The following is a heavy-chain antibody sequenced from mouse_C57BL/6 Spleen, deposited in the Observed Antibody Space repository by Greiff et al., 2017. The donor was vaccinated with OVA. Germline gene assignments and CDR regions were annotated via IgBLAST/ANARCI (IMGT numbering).Heavy chain of an antibody. J-gene: IGHJ4*01. V-gene: IGHV1-50*01. CDR1: GYTFTSYW. D-gene: IGHD2-4*01. Sequence: QVQLQQPGAELVKPGASVKLSCKASGYTFTSYWMQWVKQRPGQGLEWIGEIDPSDSYTNYNQKFKGKGTLTVDTSSSTAYMQLSSLTSEDSAVYYCARRDYDYDGYAMDYWGQGTSVTVSS. CDR2: IDPSDSYT. CDR3: ARRDYDYDGYAMDY.